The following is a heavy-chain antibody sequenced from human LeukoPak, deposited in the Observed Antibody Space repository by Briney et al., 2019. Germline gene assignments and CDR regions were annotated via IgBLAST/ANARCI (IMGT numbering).Heavy chain of an antibody. D-gene: IGHD1-1*01. CDR3: ARQNNCGS. CDR2: IKQDGSEK. V-gene: IGHV3-7*01. J-gene: IGHJ5*02. Sequence: GGSLRLSCAASGFTFSSTWMSWVRQAPGKGLGWVANIKQDGSEKNYLDSVKGRFTISRDNAKNSLFLQMNNLRDDDTAVYYCARQNNCGSWGQGTLVTVSS. CDR1: GFTFSSTW.